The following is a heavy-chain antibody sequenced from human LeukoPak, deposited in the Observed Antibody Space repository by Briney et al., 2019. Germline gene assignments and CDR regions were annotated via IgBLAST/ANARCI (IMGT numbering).Heavy chain of an antibody. D-gene: IGHD3-10*01. CDR2: IYRDAGT. CDR1: GFTVSRDY. Sequence: PGGSLRLSCAASGFTVSRDYMSWVRQAPGRGLEWVSTIYRDAGTYYADSVKGRFTISRDDSKNTVYLQLNSVTPEDTAVYYCGRDPGHPNGVGVWGHGTTVTISS. V-gene: IGHV3-66*02. J-gene: IGHJ6*02. CDR3: GRDPGHPNGVGV.